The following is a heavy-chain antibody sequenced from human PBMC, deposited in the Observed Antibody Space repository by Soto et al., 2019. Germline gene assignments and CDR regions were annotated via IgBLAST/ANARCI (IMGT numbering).Heavy chain of an antibody. CDR2: ISHDGTNK. J-gene: IGHJ4*02. D-gene: IGHD3-10*01. CDR1: GFTFSAYG. CDR3: AKDVYYCSRSRYYIFDS. Sequence: PGGSLRLSCEVSGFTFSAYGMHWVRQAPGKGLEWVAAISHDGTNKNYGDSVKGRFTISRDNSKKTLYLQMNSLRPEDTALYYCAKDVYYCSRSRYYIFDSWGQRTLVIV. V-gene: IGHV3-30*18.